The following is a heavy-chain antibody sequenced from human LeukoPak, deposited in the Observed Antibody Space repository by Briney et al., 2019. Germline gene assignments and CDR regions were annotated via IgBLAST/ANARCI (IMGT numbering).Heavy chain of an antibody. J-gene: IGHJ4*02. Sequence: ASVKVSCKASGYTFTSYDINWVRQATGQGLEWMGWMNPNSGNTGYAQKFQGRVTMTRNTSISTVYMELSSLRSEDTAVSYCARGIGSTTVTTLEYYFDYWGQGTLVTVSS. V-gene: IGHV1-8*01. CDR1: GYTFTSYD. CDR2: MNPNSGNT. D-gene: IGHD4-17*01. CDR3: ARGIGSTTVTTLEYYFDY.